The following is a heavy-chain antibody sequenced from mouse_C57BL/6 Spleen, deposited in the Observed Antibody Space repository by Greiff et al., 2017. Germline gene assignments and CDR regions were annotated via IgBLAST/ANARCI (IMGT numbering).Heavy chain of an antibody. CDR1: GYTFTGYW. V-gene: IGHV1-9*01. D-gene: IGHD2-3*01. J-gene: IGHJ1*03. CDR3: ARGTGDGYYRYFDV. CDR2: LLPGSGST. Sequence: QVQLQQSGAELMKPGASVKLSYKATGYTFTGYWIEWVKQRPGHGLEWIGELLPGSGSTNYNEKFKGKATFTADTSSNTAYMQLSSLTTEDSAIYYCARGTGDGYYRYFDVWGTGTTVTVSS.